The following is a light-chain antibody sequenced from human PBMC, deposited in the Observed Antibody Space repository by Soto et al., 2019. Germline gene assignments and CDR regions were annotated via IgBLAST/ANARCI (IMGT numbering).Light chain of an antibody. CDR3: AVWDDSLYGQVV. CDR1: SSNIGSNT. CDR2: SNN. V-gene: IGLV1-44*01. Sequence: QSVLTQPPSASGTPGQRVTISCSGSSSNIGSNTVTWYLQLPGTAPKLLIHSNNQRPSGVPDRFSGSKSGTSASLAISGLQSEDEAHYYCAVWDDSLYGQVVFGGGTQLTVL. J-gene: IGLJ7*01.